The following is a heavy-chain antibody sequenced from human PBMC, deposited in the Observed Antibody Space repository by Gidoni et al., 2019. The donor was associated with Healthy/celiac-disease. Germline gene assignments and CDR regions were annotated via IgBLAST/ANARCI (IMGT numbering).Heavy chain of an antibody. CDR3: ARVPITMVQGVPHYYYYYMDV. Sequence: QVQLVQSGAEVKKPGASVKVSCKASGYTFTSYYMPWVRQARGQGLDWMGIINPSCGSTSYAQKFQGRVTMTRDTSTSTVYMELISLRSEDTAVYYCARVPITMVQGVPHYYYYYMDVWGKGTTVTVSS. D-gene: IGHD3-10*01. CDR1: GYTFTSYY. CDR2: INPSCGST. V-gene: IGHV1-46*01. J-gene: IGHJ6*03.